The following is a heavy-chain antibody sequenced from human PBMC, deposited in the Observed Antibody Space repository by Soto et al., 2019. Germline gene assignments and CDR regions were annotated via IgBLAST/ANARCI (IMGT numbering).Heavy chain of an antibody. CDR2: INTSGGTI. Sequence: EVQLVESGGGLVQPGGSLRLSCVASGFTFSSYEMNWVRQAPGKGLEWVACINTSGGTIYYADSAKGRFTISRDNAKNSLYLQMNSLRAEDTAVYYCARDGIVKGFDPWGQGTLVTVSS. D-gene: IGHD2-15*01. CDR1: GFTFSSYE. CDR3: ARDGIVKGFDP. J-gene: IGHJ5*02. V-gene: IGHV3-48*03.